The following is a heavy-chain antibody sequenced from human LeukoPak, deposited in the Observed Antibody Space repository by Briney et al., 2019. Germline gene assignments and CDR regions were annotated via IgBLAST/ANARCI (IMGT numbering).Heavy chain of an antibody. CDR1: GFIFNNYA. Sequence: GGSLRLTCAGSGFIFNNYAMHWVRQPPGKGLEWVSGISWNSGSIDYADSVKGRFTISRDNAKNSLYLQMNSLRVEDTAFYYCAKDNRRHYTSGPNPDSLHWGQGALVTVSS. V-gene: IGHV3-9*01. J-gene: IGHJ4*02. CDR2: ISWNSGSI. CDR3: AKDNRRHYTSGPNPDSLH. D-gene: IGHD6-19*01.